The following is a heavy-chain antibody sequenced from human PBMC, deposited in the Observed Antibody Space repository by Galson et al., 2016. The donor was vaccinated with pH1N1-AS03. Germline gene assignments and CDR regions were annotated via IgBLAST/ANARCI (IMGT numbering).Heavy chain of an antibody. CDR2: INADTGAT. J-gene: IGHJ4*02. CDR1: GYTFTAHY. V-gene: IGHV1-2*02. Sequence: SVKVSCKASGYTFTAHYMHWVRQAPGQGLEWMGWINADTGATNYAPTFRGRVTLTRDTSTSTAYMQLSNLSSDDTAVYYCAKGDTYHSWVGYFVPDFWGQGTLITVSS. CDR3: AKGDTYHSWVGYFVPDF. D-gene: IGHD3-3*01.